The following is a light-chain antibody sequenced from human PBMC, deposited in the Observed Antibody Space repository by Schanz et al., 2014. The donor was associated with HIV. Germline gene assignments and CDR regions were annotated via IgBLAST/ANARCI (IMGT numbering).Light chain of an antibody. CDR1: SSDVGGYNY. CDR2: DVS. CDR3: CSYTTTSTDV. J-gene: IGLJ1*01. Sequence: QSALTQPPSASGSPGQSVTISCTGTSSDVGGYNYVSWYQQHPGKAPKLMIYDVSNRPSGVSSRFSGSKSGNTASLTISGLQAEDEADYYCCSYTTTSTDVFGAGTKVTVL. V-gene: IGLV2-14*01.